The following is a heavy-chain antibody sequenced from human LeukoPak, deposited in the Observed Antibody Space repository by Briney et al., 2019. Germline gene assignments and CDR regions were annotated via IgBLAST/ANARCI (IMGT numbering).Heavy chain of an antibody. CDR2: ISGSGGST. V-gene: IGHV3-23*01. CDR3: AKPRSDIEVVPAAIRDVDYFDY. D-gene: IGHD2-2*02. Sequence: GGSLRLSCAASGFTFSSYAMSWVRQAPGKGLEWVSAISGSGGSTYYADSVKGRFTISRDNSKNTLYLQMNSLRAEDTAVYYCAKPRSDIEVVPAAIRDVDYFDYWGQGTLVTVSS. J-gene: IGHJ4*02. CDR1: GFTFSSYA.